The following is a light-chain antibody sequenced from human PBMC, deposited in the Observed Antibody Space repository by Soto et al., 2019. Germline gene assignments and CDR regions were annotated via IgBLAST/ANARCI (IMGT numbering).Light chain of an antibody. CDR1: SSDIGAYNY. J-gene: IGLJ1*01. Sequence: QSVLTQPASVSGYPGQSITISCTGTSSDIGAYNYVSWYQQYPGKAPKLMIYGVTNRPSGVSNRFSGSKTGNTASLTISGLQAEDEADYYCFSHRSGDSHVFGTGTKGTVL. CDR3: FSHRSGDSHV. V-gene: IGLV2-14*01. CDR2: GVT.